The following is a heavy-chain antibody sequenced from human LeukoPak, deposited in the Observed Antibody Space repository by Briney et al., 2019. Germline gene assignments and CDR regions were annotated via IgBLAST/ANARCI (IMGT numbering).Heavy chain of an antibody. V-gene: IGHV4-4*07. CDR1: GGSISSYY. J-gene: IGHJ6*02. Sequence: PSETLSLTCTVSGGSISSYYWSWIRQPAGKGLEWIGRIYTSGSTNYNPSLKSRVTMSVDTSKNQFSLKLSSVTAADTAVYYCAREGPGSTWVPPNYYYYGMDVWGQGTTVTVSS. D-gene: IGHD6-13*01. CDR3: AREGPGSTWVPPNYYYYGMDV. CDR2: IYTSGST.